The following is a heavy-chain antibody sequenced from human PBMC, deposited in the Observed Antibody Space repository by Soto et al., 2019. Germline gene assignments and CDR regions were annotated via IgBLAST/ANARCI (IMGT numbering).Heavy chain of an antibody. CDR3: ARVPDCSGGSCYSGWFDP. Sequence: QVQLQESGPGLVKPSQTLSLTCTVSGGSISSGDYYWSWIRQPPGKGLEWIGYIYYSGSTYYNPSLKSLVTISLDTSKNQFSFKLSSVTASDTAVYYCARVPDCSGGSCYSGWFDPWGQGTLVTVSS. CDR2: IYYSGST. CDR1: GGSISSGDYY. V-gene: IGHV4-30-4*01. J-gene: IGHJ5*02. D-gene: IGHD2-15*01.